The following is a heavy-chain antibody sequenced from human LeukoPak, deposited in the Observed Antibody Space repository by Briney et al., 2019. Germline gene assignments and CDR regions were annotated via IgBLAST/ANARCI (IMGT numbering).Heavy chain of an antibody. V-gene: IGHV3-11*04. D-gene: IGHD3-22*01. CDR2: ISSSGSTI. CDR1: GFTFSDYY. Sequence: GGSLRLSCAASGFTFSDYYMSWIRQAPGKGLEWVSYISSSGSTIYYADSVKGRFTISRDNAKNSLYLQMNSLRAEDAAVYYCARDWLDYYDSSGLPNDYWGQGTLVTVSS. CDR3: ARDWLDYYDSSGLPNDY. J-gene: IGHJ4*02.